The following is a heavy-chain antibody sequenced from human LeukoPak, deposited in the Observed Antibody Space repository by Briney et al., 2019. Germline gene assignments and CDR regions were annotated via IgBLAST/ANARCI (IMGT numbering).Heavy chain of an antibody. J-gene: IGHJ4*02. CDR1: GGSISSSSYY. Sequence: SETLSLTCTVSGGSISSSSYYWGWIRQPPGKGLEWIGSIYYSGSTYYNPSLKSRVTISVDTSKNQFSLKLSSVTAADTAVYYCARGHVDTATAIVLHYWGQGTLVTVSS. CDR3: ARGHVDTATAIVLHY. V-gene: IGHV4-39*07. CDR2: IYYSGST. D-gene: IGHD5-18*01.